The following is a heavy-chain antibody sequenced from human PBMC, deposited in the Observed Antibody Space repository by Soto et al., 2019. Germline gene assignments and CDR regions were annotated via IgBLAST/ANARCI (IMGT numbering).Heavy chain of an antibody. CDR2: INHSGST. CDR1: GGSFSGYY. V-gene: IGHV4-34*01. Sequence: SETLSLTCAVYGGSFSGYYWSWIRQPPGKGLEWIGEINHSGSTNYNPSLKSRVTISVDTSKNQFSLKLSSVTAADTAVYYCARAATFNWIYPLSRYNWFDPWGQGTLVTVFS. D-gene: IGHD1-7*01. J-gene: IGHJ5*02. CDR3: ARAATFNWIYPLSRYNWFDP.